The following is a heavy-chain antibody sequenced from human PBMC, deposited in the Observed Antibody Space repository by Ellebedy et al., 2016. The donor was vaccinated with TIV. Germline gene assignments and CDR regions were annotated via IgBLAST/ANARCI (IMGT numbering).Heavy chain of an antibody. Sequence: MPSETLSLTCTVSRASMSGYFWRWIRLAPGIGLEWIGNLYYSGKTHYNPSLTSRVTISVDTSKNQLSLKLTSVTAADTALYYCARGSSDPFVFHFYTYYYVMDVWGQGTTVTVSS. J-gene: IGHJ6*02. CDR1: RASMSGYF. CDR3: ARGSSDPFVFHFYTYYYVMDV. D-gene: IGHD3-16*01. CDR2: LYYSGKT. V-gene: IGHV4-59*01.